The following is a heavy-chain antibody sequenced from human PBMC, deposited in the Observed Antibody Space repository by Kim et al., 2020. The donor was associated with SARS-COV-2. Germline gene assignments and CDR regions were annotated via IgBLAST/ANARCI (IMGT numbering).Heavy chain of an antibody. CDR2: INHSGST. J-gene: IGHJ3*02. CDR1: GGSFSGYY. D-gene: IGHD3-9*01. CDR3: ARGRKIKYYDILTGPRLHAFDI. V-gene: IGHV4-34*01. Sequence: SETLSLTCAVYGGSFSGYYWSWIRQPPGKGLEWIGEINHSGSTNYNPSLKSRVTISVDTSKNQFSLKLSSVTAADTAVYYCARGRKIKYYDILTGPRLHAFDIWGQGTMVTVSS.